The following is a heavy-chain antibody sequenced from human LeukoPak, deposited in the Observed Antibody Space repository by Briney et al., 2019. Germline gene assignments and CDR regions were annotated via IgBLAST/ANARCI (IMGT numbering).Heavy chain of an antibody. V-gene: IGHV4-34*01. Sequence: SETLSLTCAVYGGSFSGYYWSWIRQPPGKGLEWIGEINHSGSTNYNPSLKSRVTISVDTSKNQFSLKLSPVTAADTAVYYCAREVRHYDILTGYRPMYYFDYWGQGTLVTVSS. CDR2: INHSGST. J-gene: IGHJ4*02. CDR3: AREVRHYDILTGYRPMYYFDY. D-gene: IGHD3-9*01. CDR1: GGSFSGYY.